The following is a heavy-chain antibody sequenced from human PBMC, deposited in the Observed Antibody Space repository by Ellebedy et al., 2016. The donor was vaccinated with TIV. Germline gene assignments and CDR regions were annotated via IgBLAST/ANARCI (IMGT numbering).Heavy chain of an antibody. V-gene: IGHV4-39*07. CDR3: AREIAFTPGTGA. J-gene: IGHJ3*01. Sequence: SETLSLTXTVSGASITRNDYYWGWFRQTPGKGLEWLGSIYFTGSAYYNPSLKSRVTISVDTSKSQFSLSLRSVTAADTAVYYCAREIAFTPGTGAWGQGTMVTVSS. D-gene: IGHD3-3*02. CDR1: GASITRNDYY. CDR2: IYFTGSA.